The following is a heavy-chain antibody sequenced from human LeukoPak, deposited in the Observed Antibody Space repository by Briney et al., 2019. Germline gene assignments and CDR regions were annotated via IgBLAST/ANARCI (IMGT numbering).Heavy chain of an antibody. Sequence: AGGSLRLSCAASGFTFSSYEMNWVRQAPGKGLEWVSYISSSGSTIYYADSVKGRFTISRDNAKNSLYLQMNSLRAEDTAVYYCARVDVGDYLVTYYYYMDVWGKGTTVTISS. V-gene: IGHV3-48*03. CDR1: GFTFSSYE. D-gene: IGHD4-17*01. CDR3: ARVDVGDYLVTYYYYMDV. CDR2: ISSSGSTI. J-gene: IGHJ6*03.